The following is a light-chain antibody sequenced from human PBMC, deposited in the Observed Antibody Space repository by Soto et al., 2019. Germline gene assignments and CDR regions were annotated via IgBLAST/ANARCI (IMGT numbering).Light chain of an antibody. CDR2: GAS. CDR3: QQYNNWPLT. V-gene: IGKV3-15*01. CDR1: QSVSSN. Sequence: EIVMTQSPATLSVSPGERATLSCRASQSVSSNLAWYQQKPGQAPRLLIYGASTRATGIPARFSGSGSGTEFTLTITGLHSEDFEVYSCQQYNNWPLTFGGGTKVEIK. J-gene: IGKJ4*01.